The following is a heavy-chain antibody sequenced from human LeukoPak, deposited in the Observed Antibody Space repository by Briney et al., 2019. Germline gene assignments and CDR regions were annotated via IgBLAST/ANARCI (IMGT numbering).Heavy chain of an antibody. V-gene: IGHV4-4*02. CDR3: AKSNGYGLIDI. CDR2: IYHSGTT. J-gene: IGHJ3*02. D-gene: IGHD3-22*01. CDR1: GGSMVATNW. Sequence: SETLSLTCTVSGGSMVATNWWSWVRQTPGKGFEWIGEIYHSGTTNYNLYLKSRVSISVDTSKSQFSLKVNSVTAADAGVYYCAKSNGYGLIDIWGQGTMVTVSS.